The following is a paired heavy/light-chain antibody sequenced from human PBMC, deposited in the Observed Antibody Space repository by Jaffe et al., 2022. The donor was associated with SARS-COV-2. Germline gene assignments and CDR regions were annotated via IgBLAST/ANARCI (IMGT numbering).Heavy chain of an antibody. V-gene: IGHV1-18*01. J-gene: IGHJ6*02. CDR3: ARDVVQFLQPGEMDV. D-gene: IGHD2-15*01. CDR2: ISVQNVNL. Sequence: QVQLVQSEDEVKKPGASVKVSCKASGYNFASYGISWVRQAPGQGLEWMGWISVQNVNLNYPHKLQGRLTMTTDTSTNAAYLELRSLRSDDTAIYYCARDVVQFLQPGEMDVWGQGTTVIVSS. CDR1: GYNFASYG.
Light chain of an antibody. J-gene: IGKJ1*01. CDR3: MQGTHWPRT. CDR2: KVS. Sequence: DAVMTQSPLSLPVTLGQPASISCRSSQSLVYIDGNTYLSWFQQRPGQSPRRLIYKVSNRDSGVPDRFSASGSGTDFTLKISRVEAEDVGFYYCMQGTHWPRTFGQGTKVEIK. V-gene: IGKV2-30*01. CDR1: QSLVYIDGNTY.